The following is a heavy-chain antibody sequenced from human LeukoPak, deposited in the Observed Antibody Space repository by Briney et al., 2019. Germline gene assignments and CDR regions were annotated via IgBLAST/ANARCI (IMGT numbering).Heavy chain of an antibody. D-gene: IGHD5-12*01. V-gene: IGHV1-69*04. Sequence: ASVKVSCKASGGTFSSYAISWVRQAPGQGLEWMGRIIPILGIANYAQKFQGRATITADKSTSTAYMELSSLRSEDTAVYYCARVGIVATMPDDYWGQGTLVTVSS. J-gene: IGHJ4*02. CDR2: IIPILGIA. CDR1: GGTFSSYA. CDR3: ARVGIVATMPDDY.